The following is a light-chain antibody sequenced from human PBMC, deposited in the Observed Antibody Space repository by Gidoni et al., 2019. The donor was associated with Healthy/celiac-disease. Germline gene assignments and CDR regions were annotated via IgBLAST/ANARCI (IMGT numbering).Light chain of an antibody. J-gene: IGLJ1*01. CDR1: KLGDKY. V-gene: IGLV3-1*01. Sequence: YELTQPPSVSGSPGQTASITCSGDKLGDKYACWYQQKPGQSPVLVIYQDSKRPSGIPERFSGSNSGNTATLTISGTQAMDEADYYCQAWDSSTNYVFGTGTKVTVL. CDR2: QDS. CDR3: QAWDSSTNYV.